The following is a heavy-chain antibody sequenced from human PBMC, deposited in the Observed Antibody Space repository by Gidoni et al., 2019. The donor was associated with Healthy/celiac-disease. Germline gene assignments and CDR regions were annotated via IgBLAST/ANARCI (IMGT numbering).Heavy chain of an antibody. Sequence: QVQLVQSGAEVKKPGASVKVSCKASGYTFTGYYMQWVRQAPGQGLEWMGWINPNSGGTNYAQKFQGRVTMTRDTSISTAYMELSRLRSDDTAVYYCAAEVVPAAPYYYYGMDVWGQGTTVTVSS. V-gene: IGHV1-2*02. CDR3: AAEVVPAAPYYYYGMDV. CDR2: INPNSGGT. J-gene: IGHJ6*02. D-gene: IGHD2-2*01. CDR1: GYTFTGYY.